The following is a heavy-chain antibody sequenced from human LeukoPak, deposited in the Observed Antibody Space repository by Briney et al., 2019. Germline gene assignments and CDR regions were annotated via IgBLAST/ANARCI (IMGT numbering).Heavy chain of an antibody. CDR2: IYPGDSDT. Sequence: GESLKISCKGSGYSFTSYWIGWVRQMPGKGLEWMGIIYPGDSDTRSSPSFQGQVTISADKSISTAYLQWSSLKASDTAMYYCARQRSYYYGSGSYLYNWFDPWGQGTLVTVSS. D-gene: IGHD3-10*01. CDR1: GYSFTSYW. J-gene: IGHJ5*02. V-gene: IGHV5-51*01. CDR3: ARQRSYYYGSGSYLYNWFDP.